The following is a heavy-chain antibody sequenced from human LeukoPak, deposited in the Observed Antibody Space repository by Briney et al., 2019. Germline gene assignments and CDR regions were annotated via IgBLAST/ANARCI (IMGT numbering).Heavy chain of an antibody. Sequence: GGSLRLSCAASGFSFSSYGMHWVRQAPGKGLEWVAVISYDGSNKYHADSVKGRFTISRDNSKNTLYLQMNSQRVEDTAVYYCAKGGIPDDPWGQGTLVTVSS. CDR3: AKGGIPDDP. D-gene: IGHD2-21*01. V-gene: IGHV3-30*18. J-gene: IGHJ5*02. CDR2: ISYDGSNK. CDR1: GFSFSSYG.